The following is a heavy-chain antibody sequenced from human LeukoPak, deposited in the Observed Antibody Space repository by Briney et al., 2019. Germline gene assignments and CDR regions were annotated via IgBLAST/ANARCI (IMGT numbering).Heavy chain of an antibody. J-gene: IGHJ4*02. V-gene: IGHV1-46*01. D-gene: IGHD2-21*02. Sequence: GAPVKVSCKASGYTFTRYYMHWVRQAPGQGLEWMGKINPSGGSTSYAQKFQGRVTMTRDTSTSTVYMELSSLRSEDTAVYYCARAYCGGDCYPNEDFDYWGQGTLVTVSS. CDR2: INPSGGST. CDR3: ARAYCGGDCYPNEDFDY. CDR1: GYTFTRYY.